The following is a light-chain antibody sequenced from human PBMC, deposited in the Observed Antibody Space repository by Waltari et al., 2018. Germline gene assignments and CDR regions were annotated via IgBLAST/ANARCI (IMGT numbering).Light chain of an antibody. CDR1: RSNIGDNA. J-gene: IGLJ1*01. CDR3: AAWDDSVNGYV. CDR2: TDN. V-gene: IGLV1-44*01. Sequence: QSVLTQPPSASGTPGERVTISCSGSRSNIGDNAVNWYQHLPGAAPELLIYTDNQRPAGVPARFSGSKSGTSASLGISGRQSEDESTYYCAAWDDSVNGYVFGSGTEVTVL.